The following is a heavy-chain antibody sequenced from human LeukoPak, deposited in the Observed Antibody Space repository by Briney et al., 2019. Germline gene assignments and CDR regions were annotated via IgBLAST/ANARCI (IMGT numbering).Heavy chain of an antibody. J-gene: IGHJ4*02. V-gene: IGHV4-34*01. CDR3: AECQALYSDASGYYAGGFYYFDK. Sequence: TSETLSLTCAVYGGSFSGYYWSWIRQTAGKGLEWIGEINHSGSAKYNPSLKSRVSISVTLSKNQFSLDLSSVTAADTAVYYCAECQALYSDASGYYAGGFYYFDKWGQGTLVTVSS. CDR2: INHSGSA. CDR1: GGSFSGYY. D-gene: IGHD3-22*01.